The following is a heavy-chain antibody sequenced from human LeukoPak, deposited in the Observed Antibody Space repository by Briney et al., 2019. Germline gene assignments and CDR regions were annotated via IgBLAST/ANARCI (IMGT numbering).Heavy chain of an antibody. CDR3: ARGSVIVGGLNWFDP. CDR1: GNTFTGYY. D-gene: IGHD1-26*01. V-gene: IGHV1-2*02. Sequence: GASVKVSCKASGNTFTGYYMHWVRQAPGQGLEWLGWINPKSGGTNYAQKFQGRVTMTRDTSISTAYMELSRLRSDDTAVYYCARGSVIVGGLNWFDPWGQGALVTVSS. J-gene: IGHJ5*02. CDR2: INPKSGGT.